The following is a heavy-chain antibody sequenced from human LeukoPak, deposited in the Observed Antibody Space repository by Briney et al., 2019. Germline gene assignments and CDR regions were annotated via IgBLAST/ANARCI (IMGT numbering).Heavy chain of an antibody. Sequence: PSETPSLTCAVYGGSFSGYYWSWIRQPPGKGLEWIGEINHSGSTNYNPSLKSRVTISVDTSKNQFSLKLSSVTAADTAVYYCAGGYRSSNWFDPWGQGTLVTVSS. CDR3: AGGYRSSNWFDP. J-gene: IGHJ5*02. V-gene: IGHV4-34*01. CDR1: GGSFSGYY. CDR2: INHSGST. D-gene: IGHD2-2*02.